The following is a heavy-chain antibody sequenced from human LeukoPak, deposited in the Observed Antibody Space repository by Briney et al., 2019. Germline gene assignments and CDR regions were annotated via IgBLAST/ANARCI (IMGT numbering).Heavy chain of an antibody. D-gene: IGHD6-13*01. J-gene: IGHJ4*02. CDR3: ARDSYSSSWTDY. Sequence: SETLSLTCTVSGGSISSSIYYWGWIRQPPGKGLEWIGSIYYSGSTYYNPSLKSRVTISLDTSKNQFSLKLSSVTAADTAVYYCARDSYSSSWTDYWGQGTLVTVSS. CDR1: GGSISSSIYY. CDR2: IYYSGST. V-gene: IGHV4-39*07.